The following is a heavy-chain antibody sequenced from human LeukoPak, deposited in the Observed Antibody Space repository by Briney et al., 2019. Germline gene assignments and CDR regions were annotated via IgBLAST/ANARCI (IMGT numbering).Heavy chain of an antibody. J-gene: IGHJ4*02. V-gene: IGHV3-7*01. CDR2: IKKDGSEK. Sequence: GGSLRLSCAASGFTFSNYWMNWVRQAPGKGPEWVAIIKKDGSEKYYVDSVKGRFTISRDNAKNSLYLQMNSLRADDTAVYFCAGGAGFLIDYWGQRAPVTVSS. D-gene: IGHD2/OR15-2a*01. CDR1: GFTFSNYW. CDR3: AGGAGFLIDY.